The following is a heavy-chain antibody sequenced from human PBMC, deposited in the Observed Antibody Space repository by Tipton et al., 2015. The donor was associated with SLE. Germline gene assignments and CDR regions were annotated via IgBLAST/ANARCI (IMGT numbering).Heavy chain of an antibody. CDR3: ARVVYSFSDAFDI. Sequence: PGLVKPSETLSLTCTVSGASMSGYYWSWIRQSPGKGLEWIGYIFDNGNSNYNPSLKSRVTISIDTSKNQFSLRLTSLTAADTAVYYCARVVYSFSDAFDIWGQGTLVTVSS. CDR2: IFDNGNS. J-gene: IGHJ3*02. CDR1: GASMSGYY. D-gene: IGHD6-13*01. V-gene: IGHV4-59*01.